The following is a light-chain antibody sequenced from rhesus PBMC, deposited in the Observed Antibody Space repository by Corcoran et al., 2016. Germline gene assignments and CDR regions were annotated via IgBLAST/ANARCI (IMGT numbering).Light chain of an antibody. CDR1: ENVNTY. J-gene: IGKJ4*01. Sequence: DIQMTQSPSSLSASVGDRVTITCRASENVNTYLNWYKQKPGKDPKLLIYKASTLQSGVPSRVRGSGSGTDDTFTISSLQPEDVATYYCQHGYGTPLTFGGGTKVELK. CDR3: QHGYGTPLT. CDR2: KAS. V-gene: IGKV1-74*01.